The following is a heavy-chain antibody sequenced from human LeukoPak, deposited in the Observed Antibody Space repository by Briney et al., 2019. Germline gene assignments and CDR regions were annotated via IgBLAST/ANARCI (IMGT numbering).Heavy chain of an antibody. V-gene: IGHV3-30*02. Sequence: PGGSLRLSCAASGFTFSSYGMHWVRRAPGKGLEWVAFIRYDGSNKYYADSVKGRFTISRDNSKNTLYLQMNSLRAEDTAVYYCAKGLWAAVAGLDYWGQGTLVTVSS. J-gene: IGHJ4*02. CDR1: GFTFSSYG. CDR3: AKGLWAAVAGLDY. CDR2: IRYDGSNK. D-gene: IGHD6-19*01.